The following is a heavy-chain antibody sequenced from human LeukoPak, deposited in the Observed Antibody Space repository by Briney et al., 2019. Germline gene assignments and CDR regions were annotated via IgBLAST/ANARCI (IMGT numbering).Heavy chain of an antibody. CDR3: ARDHTGYCSSTSCYAPFDY. D-gene: IGHD2-2*01. CDR2: ISAYNGNT. CDR1: GYTFTSYG. J-gene: IGHJ4*02. V-gene: IGHV1-18*01. Sequence: ASVKDSCKASGYTFTSYGISWVRQAPGQGREWMGWISAYNGNTNYAQKLQGRVTMTTDTSTSTAYHELRSLRSDDTAVYYCARDHTGYCSSTSCYAPFDYWGQGTLVTVSS.